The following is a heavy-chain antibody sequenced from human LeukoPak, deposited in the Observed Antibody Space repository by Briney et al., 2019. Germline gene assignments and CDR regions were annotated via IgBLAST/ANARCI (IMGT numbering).Heavy chain of an antibody. CDR1: GGSFSGYY. V-gene: IGHV4-34*01. CDR3: ARVLSGYSYGFCYYYGMDV. CDR2: INHSGST. Sequence: SETLSLTCAVYGGSFSGYYWSWIRQPPGKGLEWIGEINHSGSTNYNPSLKSRVTISVDTSKNQFSLRLSSVTAADTAVYYCARVLSGYSYGFCYYYGMDVWGQGTTVTVSS. J-gene: IGHJ6*02. D-gene: IGHD5-18*01.